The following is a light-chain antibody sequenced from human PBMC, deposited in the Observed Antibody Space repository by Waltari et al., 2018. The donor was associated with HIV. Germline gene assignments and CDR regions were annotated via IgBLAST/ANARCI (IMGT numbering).Light chain of an antibody. CDR3: LTYVSDSKTCH. V-gene: IGLV2-23*02. J-gene: IGLJ2*01. Sequence: QSALTQPASVSGNPGQSVTITCTGTNIDVGNYNLVSWYQQHPGRAPTLIIYDVSKRPSWVSSRFVGSQSGYCASLTISVLLTEDESHYYCLTYVSDSKTCHFGGGTYLTV. CDR1: NIDVGNYNL. CDR2: DVS.